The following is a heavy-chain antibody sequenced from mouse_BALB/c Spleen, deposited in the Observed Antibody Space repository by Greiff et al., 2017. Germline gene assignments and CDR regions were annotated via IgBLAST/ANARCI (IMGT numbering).Heavy chain of an antibody. CDR1: GYSITSDYA. CDR3: ARGGGNYPYYFDD. V-gene: IGHV3-2*02. D-gene: IGHD2-1*01. CDR2: ISYSGST. Sequence: EVQLVESGPGLVKPSQSLSLTCTVTGYSITSDYAWNWIRQFPGNKLEWMGYISYSGSTSYNPSLKSRISITRDTSKNQFFLQLNSVTTEDTATYYCARGGGNYPYYFDDWGQGTTLTVSS. J-gene: IGHJ2*01.